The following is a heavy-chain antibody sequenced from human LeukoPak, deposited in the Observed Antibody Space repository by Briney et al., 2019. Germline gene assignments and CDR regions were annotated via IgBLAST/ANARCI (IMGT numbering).Heavy chain of an antibody. Sequence: GGSLRLSCAASGFTFSSYAMSWVRQAPGKGLEWVSDISGSGDSSYHADSVKGRFTISRDNSKNTLYLQMNSLRAEDTAIYYCPKDLLERRLYYFEYWGQGTLVTVSS. V-gene: IGHV3-23*01. CDR3: PKDLLERRLYYFEY. D-gene: IGHD1-1*01. J-gene: IGHJ4*02. CDR1: GFTFSSYA. CDR2: ISGSGDSS.